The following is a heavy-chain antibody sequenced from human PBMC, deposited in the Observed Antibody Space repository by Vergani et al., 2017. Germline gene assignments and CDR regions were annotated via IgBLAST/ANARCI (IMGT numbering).Heavy chain of an antibody. CDR1: GFTFSSYA. J-gene: IGHJ4*02. CDR2: ISYDGSNK. V-gene: IGHV3-30-3*01. CDR3: ARDQFDYYDSFGY. D-gene: IGHD3-22*01. Sequence: VQLLESGGGLVQPGGSLRLSCAASGFTFSSYAMHWVRQAPGKGLEWVAVISYDGSNKYYADSVKGRFTISRDNSKNTLYLQMNSLRAEDTAVYYCARDQFDYYDSFGYWGQGTLVTVSS.